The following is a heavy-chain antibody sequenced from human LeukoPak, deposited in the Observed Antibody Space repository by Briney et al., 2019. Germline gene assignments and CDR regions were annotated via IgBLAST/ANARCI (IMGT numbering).Heavy chain of an antibody. J-gene: IGHJ4*02. CDR3: ASGNSGSYGLDY. D-gene: IGHD1-26*01. V-gene: IGHV1-2*02. CDR2: INPNSGGT. CDR1: GYTFTDYY. Sequence: ASVKVSCKASGYTFTDYYIHWVRQAPGQGLEWMGWINPNSGGTNYAQKFQGRVSMTRDTSISTAYMELSRLRSDDTALYYCASGNSGSYGLDYWGQGTLVTVSS.